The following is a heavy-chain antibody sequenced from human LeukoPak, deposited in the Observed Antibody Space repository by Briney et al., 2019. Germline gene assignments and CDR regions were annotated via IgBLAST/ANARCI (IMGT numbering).Heavy chain of an antibody. CDR1: GGSFSGYY. V-gene: IGHV4-34*01. J-gene: IGHJ4*02. CDR3: ASDRGDYESY. D-gene: IGHD4-17*01. CDR2: INHSGST. Sequence: SETLSLTCAVYGGSFSGYYWSWIRQPPGKGLEWIGEINHSGSTNYNPSLKCRVTISVDTSKNQFSLKLSSVTAADTAVYYCASDRGDYESYWGQGTLVTVSS.